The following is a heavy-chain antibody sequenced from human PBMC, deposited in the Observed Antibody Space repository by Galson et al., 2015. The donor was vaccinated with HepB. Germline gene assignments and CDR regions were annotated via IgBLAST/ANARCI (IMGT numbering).Heavy chain of an antibody. CDR1: GFTFSSYW. D-gene: IGHD3-22*01. V-gene: IGHV3-74*01. CDR3: ARVRSSGYSPSYYFDY. CDR2: INSDGSST. J-gene: IGHJ4*02. Sequence: SLRLSCAASGFTFSSYWMHWVRQAPGKGLVWVSRINSDGSSTSYADSVKGRFTISRDNAKNTLYLQMNSLRAEDTAVYYCARVRSSGYSPSYYFDYWGQGTLVTVSS.